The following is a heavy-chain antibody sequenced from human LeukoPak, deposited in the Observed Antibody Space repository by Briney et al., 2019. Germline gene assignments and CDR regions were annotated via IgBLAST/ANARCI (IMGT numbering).Heavy chain of an antibody. D-gene: IGHD4/OR15-4a*01. J-gene: IGHJ6*03. CDR2: MSHDGVKI. CDR3: AKSASAYYYMDV. V-gene: IGHV3-30*18. Sequence: GGSLRLSCAASGFTFRTYAMHWVRQAPGKGLEWEAFMSHDGVKIFHADSVKGRFTISRDNSKSILYLQMNSLRAEDTAVYYCAKSASAYYYMDVWGKGTTVTVSS. CDR1: GFTFRTYA.